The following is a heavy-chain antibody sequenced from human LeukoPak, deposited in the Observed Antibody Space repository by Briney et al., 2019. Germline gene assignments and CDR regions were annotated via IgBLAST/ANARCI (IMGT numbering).Heavy chain of an antibody. CDR3: ARTVATTLPYYFDY. J-gene: IGHJ4*02. V-gene: IGHV3-53*04. D-gene: IGHD5-24*01. CDR2: IYSGGTT. Sequence: GGSLRLSCAASGFTVSSNYMSWVRQAPGKGLEWVSVIYSGGTTYYADSVKGRFTISRHNSKNTLYLQMNSLRAEDTAVYYCARTVATTLPYYFDYWGQGTLVTGSS. CDR1: GFTVSSNY.